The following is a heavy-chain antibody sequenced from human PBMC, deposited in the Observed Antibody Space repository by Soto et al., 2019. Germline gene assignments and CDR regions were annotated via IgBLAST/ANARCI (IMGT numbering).Heavy chain of an antibody. V-gene: IGHV1-69*13. D-gene: IGHD2-15*01. CDR3: AISHVATPIVVVVAAVDY. CDR1: GCTFSSYA. J-gene: IGHJ4*02. CDR2: IIPIFGTA. Sequence: SVKVSGKASGCTFSSYAISCVRQAPGQVLEWMGGIIPIFGTANYAQKFQGRVTITADESTSTAYMELSSLRSEDTAVYYCAISHVATPIVVVVAAVDYWGQGTLVTVSS.